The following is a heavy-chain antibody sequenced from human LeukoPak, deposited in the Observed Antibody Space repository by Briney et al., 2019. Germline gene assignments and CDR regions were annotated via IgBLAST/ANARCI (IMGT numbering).Heavy chain of an antibody. CDR3: ARGSTYYYDSSGYYFIDY. CDR1: GFTFDDYG. V-gene: IGHV3-20*04. D-gene: IGHD3-22*01. CDR2: INWNGGST. Sequence: GRSLRLSCAASGFTFDDYGMSWVRQAPGKGLESVSGINWNGGSTGYADSVKGRFTISRDSAKNSLYLQMNSLRAEDTALYYCARGSTYYYDSSGYYFIDYWGQGTLVTVSS. J-gene: IGHJ4*02.